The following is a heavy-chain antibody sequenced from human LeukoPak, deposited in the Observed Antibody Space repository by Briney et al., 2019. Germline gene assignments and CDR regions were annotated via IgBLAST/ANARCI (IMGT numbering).Heavy chain of an antibody. J-gene: IGHJ4*02. V-gene: IGHV3-33*01. D-gene: IGHD1-26*01. CDR2: IWYDGSNK. CDR1: GFTFSSYG. Sequence: PGGSLRLSCAASGFTFSSYGMHWVRQAPGKGLEWVAVIWYDGSNKYYADSVKGRFTISRDNSKNTLYLQMNSLRAEDTAVYYCAPGPRGGGLLVGADSQLGYWGQGTLVTVSS. CDR3: APGPRGGGLLVGADSQLGY.